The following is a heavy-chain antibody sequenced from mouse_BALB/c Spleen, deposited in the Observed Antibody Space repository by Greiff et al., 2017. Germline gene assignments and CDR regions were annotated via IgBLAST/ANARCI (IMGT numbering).Heavy chain of an antibody. D-gene: IGHD2-1*01. CDR2: IYPGSGST. V-gene: IGHV1S22*01. Sequence: LQQPGSELVRPGASVKLSCKASGYTFTSYWMHWVKQRPGQGLEWIGNIYPGSGSTNYDEKFKSKATLTVDTSSSTAYMQLGSLTSEAYAVYYCTREEDCNPDDWGEGTTLTVSS. CDR1: GYTFTSYW. J-gene: IGHJ2*01. CDR3: TREEDCNPDD.